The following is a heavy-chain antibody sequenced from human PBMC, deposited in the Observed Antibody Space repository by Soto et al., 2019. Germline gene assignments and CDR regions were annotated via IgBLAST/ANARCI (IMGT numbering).Heavy chain of an antibody. D-gene: IGHD2-21*02. CDR1: GESISSSSYY. Sequence: SETLSLTCIVSGESISSSSYYWGWIHQPPGKGLEWIGSIYYSGRTYYNPSFKSRVTISIDTSKNQFSLKLSSVTATDTAVYYCARQRTTVVTQAYFDHWGQGALVTVSS. CDR2: IYYSGRT. CDR3: ARQRTTVVTQAYFDH. J-gene: IGHJ4*02. V-gene: IGHV4-39*01.